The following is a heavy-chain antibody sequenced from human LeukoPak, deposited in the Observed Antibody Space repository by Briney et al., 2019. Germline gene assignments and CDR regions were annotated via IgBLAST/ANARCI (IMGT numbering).Heavy chain of an antibody. Sequence: GGSLRLSCAASGFTFSSYSMNWDRQAPGKGLEWVSSISSSSSYIYYADSVKGRFTISRDNAKNSLYLQMNSLRAEDTAVYYCARVPNYDFWSGYYTRMAWYFDLWGRGTLVTVSS. CDR1: GFTFSSYS. CDR3: ARVPNYDFWSGYYTRMAWYFDL. V-gene: IGHV3-21*01. CDR2: ISSSSSYI. D-gene: IGHD3-3*01. J-gene: IGHJ2*01.